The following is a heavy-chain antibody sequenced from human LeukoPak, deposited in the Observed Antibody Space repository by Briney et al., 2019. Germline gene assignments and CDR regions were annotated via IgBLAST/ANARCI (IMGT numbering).Heavy chain of an antibody. V-gene: IGHV1-18*01. CDR2: ISAYNGNT. CDR3: ARDLDLGYDFWSGYYSTYYYYYYGMDV. Sequence: ASVKVSCTASGYTFTSYGISWVRQAPGQGLEWMGWISAYNGNTNYAQKLQGRVTMTTDTSTSTAYMELRSLRSDDTAVYYCARDLDLGYDFWSGYYSTYYYYYYGMDVWGQGTTVTVSS. CDR1: GYTFTSYG. J-gene: IGHJ6*02. D-gene: IGHD3-3*01.